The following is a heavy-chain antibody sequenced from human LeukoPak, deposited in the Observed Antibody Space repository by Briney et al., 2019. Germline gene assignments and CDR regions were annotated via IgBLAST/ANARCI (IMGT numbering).Heavy chain of an antibody. Sequence: SETLSLTCTVSGGSISSHYWSWIRQSAGKGPEWIGRINTSGSTNYNPSLRSRVTMSVNTSKDQFSLNLTSVTAADTAVYSCAREGGDPRWLDPWGQGTLVTVSS. D-gene: IGHD6-25*01. J-gene: IGHJ5*02. CDR3: AREGGDPRWLDP. CDR2: INTSGST. CDR1: GGSISSHY. V-gene: IGHV4-4*07.